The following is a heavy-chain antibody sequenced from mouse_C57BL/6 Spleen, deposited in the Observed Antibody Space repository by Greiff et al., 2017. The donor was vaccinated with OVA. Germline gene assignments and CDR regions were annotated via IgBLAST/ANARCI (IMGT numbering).Heavy chain of an antibody. D-gene: IGHD4-1*01. Sequence: EVQRVESGEGLVKPGGSLKLSCAASGFTFSSYAMSWVRQTPEKRLEWVAYISRGGDYIYYADTVKGRFTISRDNARNTLYLQMSSLKSEDTAMYYCTTELGQDWYFDVWGTGTTVTVSS. J-gene: IGHJ1*03. V-gene: IGHV5-9-1*02. CDR3: TTELGQDWYFDV. CDR2: ISRGGDYI. CDR1: GFTFSSYA.